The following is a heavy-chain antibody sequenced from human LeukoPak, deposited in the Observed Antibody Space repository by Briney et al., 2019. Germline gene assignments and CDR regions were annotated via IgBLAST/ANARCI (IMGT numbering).Heavy chain of an antibody. CDR3: ARGHSSSPLDY. J-gene: IGHJ4*02. Sequence: ASVTVSCKASGYTFTSYDINWVRQATGQGLEWMGWMNHNSGNSGYAQKFQGRVTMTRNTSISTDYMELSSLRSEDTAVYYCARGHSSSPLDYWGQGTLVTVSS. CDR2: MNHNSGNS. V-gene: IGHV1-8*01. CDR1: GYTFTSYD. D-gene: IGHD6-6*01.